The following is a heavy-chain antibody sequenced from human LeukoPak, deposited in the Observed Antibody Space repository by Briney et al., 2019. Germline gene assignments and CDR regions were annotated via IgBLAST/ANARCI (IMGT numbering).Heavy chain of an antibody. D-gene: IGHD3-3*01. CDR1: GFTFSSYA. CDR2: ISGSGGST. Sequence: GSLRLSCAASGFTFSSYAMSWVRQAPGKGLEWVSAISGSGGSTCYADSVKGRFTISRDNSKNTLYLQMNSLRAEDTAVYYCAKALDTYYDFWSGYSYGMDVWGQGTTVTVSS. CDR3: AKALDTYYDFWSGYSYGMDV. V-gene: IGHV3-23*01. J-gene: IGHJ6*02.